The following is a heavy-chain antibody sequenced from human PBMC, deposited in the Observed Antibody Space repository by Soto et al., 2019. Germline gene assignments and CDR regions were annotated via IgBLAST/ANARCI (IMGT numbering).Heavy chain of an antibody. D-gene: IGHD1-1*01. CDR3: AKRERWPASGPY. CDR1: GFTFSSYS. J-gene: IGHJ4*02. Sequence: GGSLRLSCAASGFTFSSYSMTWVRQAPGKGLEWVSDISGGGDNTYYADSVKGQFTISRDNSKSTLYLQLNRLRAEDTALYYCAKRERWPASGPYWGQGTLVTVSS. CDR2: ISGGGDNT. V-gene: IGHV3-23*01.